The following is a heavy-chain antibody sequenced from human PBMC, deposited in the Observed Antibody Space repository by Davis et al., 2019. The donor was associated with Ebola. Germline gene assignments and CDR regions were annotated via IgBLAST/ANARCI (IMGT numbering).Heavy chain of an antibody. CDR3: ATMRWTVAGNWFDP. CDR2: IYYSGST. CDR1: GASSSSYY. V-gene: IGHV4-59*01. Sequence: PSETLSLPCAVYGASSSSYYWSWIRQPPGKGLEWIGYIYYSGSTNYNPSLKSRVTISVDTSKNQFSLKLSSVTAADTAVYYCATMRWTVAGNWFDPWGKGTLVTVSS. D-gene: IGHD4-23*01. J-gene: IGHJ5*02.